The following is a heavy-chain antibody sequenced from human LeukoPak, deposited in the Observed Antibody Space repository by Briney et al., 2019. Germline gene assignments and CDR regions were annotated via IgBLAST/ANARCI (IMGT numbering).Heavy chain of an antibody. CDR3: ANYGSGYFYY. V-gene: IGHV3-74*01. CDR2: INSDGSST. Sequence: TGGPLRLSCAASGFTFSSNWMHWVRQAPGKGLVWVSRINSDGSSTNYADSVRGRFTISRDNAKNTLYLQMNSLRAEDTAVYYCANYGSGYFYYWGQGTLVTVSS. CDR1: GFTFSSNW. D-gene: IGHD3-3*01. J-gene: IGHJ4*02.